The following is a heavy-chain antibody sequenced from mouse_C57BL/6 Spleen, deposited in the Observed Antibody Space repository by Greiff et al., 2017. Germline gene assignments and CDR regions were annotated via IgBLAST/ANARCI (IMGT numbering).Heavy chain of an antibody. Sequence: EVLLQESGPELVKPGASVTISCKASGYSFTDYNMNWVKQSNGKSLEWIGVINPNYGTTSYNQKFKGKATLTVDQSSSTAYMQLNRLTSEESAVYYCASRGFYGSSYPYWGQGTLVTVSA. CDR1: GYSFTDYN. CDR3: ASRGFYGSSYPY. J-gene: IGHJ3*01. D-gene: IGHD1-1*01. V-gene: IGHV1-39*01. CDR2: INPNYGTT.